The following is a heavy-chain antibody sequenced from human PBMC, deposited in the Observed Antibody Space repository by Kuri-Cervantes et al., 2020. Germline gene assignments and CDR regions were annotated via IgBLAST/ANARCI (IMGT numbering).Heavy chain of an antibody. CDR2: ISYDGSNK. CDR1: GFTFSSYA. CDR3: ARSSYYYDSSGYYYGDY. Sequence: GGSLRLSCAASGFTFSSYAMHWVRQAPGKGLEWVAVISYDGSNKYYADSVKGRFTISRDNSKNTLYLQMNSLRAEDTAVYHCARSSYYYDSSGYYYGDYWGQGTLVTVSS. D-gene: IGHD3-22*01. J-gene: IGHJ4*02. V-gene: IGHV3-30-3*01.